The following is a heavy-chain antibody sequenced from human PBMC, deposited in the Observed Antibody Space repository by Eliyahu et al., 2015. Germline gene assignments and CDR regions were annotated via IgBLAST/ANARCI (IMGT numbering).Heavy chain of an antibody. J-gene: IGHJ3*02. CDR3: ARRLNAASGVWAFDI. CDR2: IYFSANT. CDR1: GDSISSFY. V-gene: IGHV4-39*01. Sequence: QLQLHESGPGLVKPSEXLSLTCSXSGDSISSFYWGWIRQSPGKGLEWIGSIYFSANTYYNPSLKSRVTISVDTPKNEFSLILDSVTAADTAVYYCARRLNAASGVWAFDIWGQGTKVTVSS. D-gene: IGHD6-6*01.